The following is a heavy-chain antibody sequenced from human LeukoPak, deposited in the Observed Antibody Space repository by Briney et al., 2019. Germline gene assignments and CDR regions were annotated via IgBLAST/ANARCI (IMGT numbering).Heavy chain of an antibody. CDR3: ARDWTVRGYSYGYRDY. V-gene: IGHV3-23*01. J-gene: IGHJ4*02. Sequence: GGSLRLSCAASGFTFSSYAMSWDRQAPGKGLEWVSAISGSGGSTYYADSVKGRFTISRDNSKNTLYLQMNSLRAEDTAVYYCARDWTVRGYSYGYRDYWGQGTLVTVSS. CDR1: GFTFSSYA. CDR2: ISGSGGST. D-gene: IGHD5-18*01.